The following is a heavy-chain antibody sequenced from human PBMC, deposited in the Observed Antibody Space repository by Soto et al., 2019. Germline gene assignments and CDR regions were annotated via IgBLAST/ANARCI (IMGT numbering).Heavy chain of an antibody. D-gene: IGHD2-2*01. Sequence: EVQLLESGGGLVQPGGSLRLSGVGSGFTFINYAMNWVRQTPGKGLEWVSTISGGGDRTFDADTVKGRFTISRDNSKNTVNLQMNSLRADDTAVYYCARKVLGSTSRPDWWYFVLWGRGTLVTVSS. V-gene: IGHV3-23*01. CDR2: ISGGGDRT. CDR3: ARKVLGSTSRPDWWYFVL. J-gene: IGHJ2*01. CDR1: GFTFINYA.